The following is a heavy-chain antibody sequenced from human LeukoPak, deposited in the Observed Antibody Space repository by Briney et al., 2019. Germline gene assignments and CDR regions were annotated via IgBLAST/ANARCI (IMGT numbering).Heavy chain of an antibody. Sequence: PSETLSLTCTVSGGSISSYYWSWVRQPPGKGLERIGYIYYSGSSINYNPSLKSRVTISIDRSKNQFSLKLNSVTAADTAVYYCARQGHRLTLVDYYGMNVWGQGTTVTVSS. J-gene: IGHJ6*02. V-gene: IGHV4-59*12. CDR3: ARQGHRLTLVDYYGMNV. D-gene: IGHD1-26*01. CDR1: GGSISSYY. CDR2: IYYSGSSI.